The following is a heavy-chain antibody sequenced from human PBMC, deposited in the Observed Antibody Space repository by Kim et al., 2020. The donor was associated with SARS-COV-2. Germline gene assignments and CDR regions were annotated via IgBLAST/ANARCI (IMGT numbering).Heavy chain of an antibody. CDR1: GYTFTSYD. J-gene: IGHJ6*02. CDR2: MNPNSGNT. D-gene: IGHD2-2*01. CDR3: AGVCSSTSWTIYYYYGMDV. Sequence: ASVKVSCKASGYTFTSYDINWVRQATGQGLEWMGWMNPNSGNTGYAQKFQGRVTMTRNTSISTAYMELSSLRSEDTAVYYCAGVCSSTSWTIYYYYGMDVWGQGATVTVSS. V-gene: IGHV1-8*01.